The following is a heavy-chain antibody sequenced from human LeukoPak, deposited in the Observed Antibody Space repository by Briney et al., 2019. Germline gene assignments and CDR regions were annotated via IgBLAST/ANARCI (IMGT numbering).Heavy chain of an antibody. V-gene: IGHV4-34*01. D-gene: IGHD2/OR15-2a*01. CDR1: GWSFSGYY. CDR3: ASYLSAVFDY. CDR2: INHSGST. Sequence: SSETLSLTCAVHGWSFSGYYWSWIRQPPGKGLEWNGEINHSGSTNYNPPLKSRVTIAVDTSKNQFSLKLSSVTAAVTAVYYCASYLSAVFDYWGQGTLVTVSS. J-gene: IGHJ4*02.